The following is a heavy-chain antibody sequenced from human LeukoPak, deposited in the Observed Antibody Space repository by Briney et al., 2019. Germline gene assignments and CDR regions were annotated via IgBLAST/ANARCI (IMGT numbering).Heavy chain of an antibody. CDR2: IYTSGST. J-gene: IGHJ6*03. Sequence: SETPSLTCTVSGGSISSGSYYWSWIRQPAGTGLEWIGRIYTSGSTNYNPSLKSRVTISVDTSKNQFSLKLSSVTAADTAVYYCARAHPYYYYYMDVWGKGTTVTVSS. CDR1: GGSISSGSYY. CDR3: ARAHPYYYYYMDV. V-gene: IGHV4-61*02.